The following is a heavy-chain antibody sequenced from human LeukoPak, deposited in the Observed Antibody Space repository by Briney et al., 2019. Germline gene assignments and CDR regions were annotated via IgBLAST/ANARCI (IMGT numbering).Heavy chain of an antibody. J-gene: IGHJ5*02. CDR1: GFTFSSYA. CDR2: ISNSNGNT. Sequence: PGGSLRLSCTASGFTFSSYAMSWVRQAPGKGLEWVSTISNSNGNTYYADSVKGRFTISRDNAKNTLNLQMNSLRAEDTAVYYCARDLGQYYDTSDNWFDPWGQGTLVTVSS. CDR3: ARDLGQYYDTSDNWFDP. D-gene: IGHD3-22*01. V-gene: IGHV3-23*01.